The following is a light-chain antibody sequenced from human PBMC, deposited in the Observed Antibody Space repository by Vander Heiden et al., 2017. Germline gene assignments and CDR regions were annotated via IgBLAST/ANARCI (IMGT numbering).Light chain of an antibody. CDR2: SNS. J-gene: IGLJ2*01. Sequence: QSVLTQPPSASGTPGQRVTISCSGSSSTIGTNTVNWYQQVPGTAPKLLIYSNSQRPSGVPDRFSGSKSGTSASLAISGLQSEDEANYYCATWDDSLNGRVVFGGGTRLTVL. CDR1: SSTIGTNT. CDR3: ATWDDSLNGRVV. V-gene: IGLV1-44*01.